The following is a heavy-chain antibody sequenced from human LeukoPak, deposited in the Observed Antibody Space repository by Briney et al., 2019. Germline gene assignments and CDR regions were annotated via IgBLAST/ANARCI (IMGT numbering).Heavy chain of an antibody. V-gene: IGHV3-48*03. J-gene: IGHJ4*02. CDR2: ISSSGSTI. CDR1: GFTFSSYE. D-gene: IGHD6-6*01. CDR3: ARDRDSSSVDY. Sequence: GGSLRLSCAASGFTFSSYEMDWVRQAPGKGLEWVSYISSSGSTIYYADSVKGRFTISRDNAKNSLYLQMNSLRAEDTAVYYCARDRDSSSVDYWGQGTLVTVSS.